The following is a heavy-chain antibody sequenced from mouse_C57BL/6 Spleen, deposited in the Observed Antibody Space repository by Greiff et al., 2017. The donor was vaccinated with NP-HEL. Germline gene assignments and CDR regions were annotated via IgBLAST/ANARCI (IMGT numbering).Heavy chain of an antibody. J-gene: IGHJ1*03. CDR3: AREWDWYWYFDV. CDR1: GFTFSDYY. D-gene: IGHD4-1*01. V-gene: IGHV5-16*01. Sequence: EVKLVESEGGLVQPGSSMKLSCTASGFTFSDYYMAWVRQVPEKGLEWVANINYDGSSTYYLDSLKSRFIISRDNAKNILYLQMSSLKSEDTATYYCAREWDWYWYFDVWGTGTTVTVSS. CDR2: INYDGSST.